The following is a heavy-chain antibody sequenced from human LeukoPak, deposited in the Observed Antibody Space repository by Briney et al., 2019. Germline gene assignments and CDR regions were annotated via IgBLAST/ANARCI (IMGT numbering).Heavy chain of an antibody. CDR2: IYYSGTT. CDR3: ARGPTLKYFHH. CDR1: GGSISSTTYY. J-gene: IGHJ1*01. Sequence: SEILSLTCTVSGGSISSTTYYWGWIRQPPGKGLEWIGTIYYSGTTYYNPSLKSRVTISVDTSKNQFSLELSSMTAADTAVYYCARGPTLKYFHHWGQGTLVSVSS. V-gene: IGHV4-39*02.